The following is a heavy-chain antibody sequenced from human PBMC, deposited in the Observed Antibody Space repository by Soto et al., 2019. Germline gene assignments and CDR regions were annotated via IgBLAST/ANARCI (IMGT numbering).Heavy chain of an antibody. D-gene: IGHD2-8*01. CDR2: LVGSGADI. CDR1: GFNFPAYA. CDR3: AKDHIANNGVWEPFDM. V-gene: IGHV3-23*01. J-gene: IGHJ3*02. Sequence: EVQLLESGGGLVQPGGSLRLSCAASGFNFPAYAMNWVRQAPGKGLQWVSGLVGSGADINYADSVRGRFTVSRDNSRNTLYLQMNSLRDEDTAVYYCAKDHIANNGVWEPFDMWGRGTKVTVSS.